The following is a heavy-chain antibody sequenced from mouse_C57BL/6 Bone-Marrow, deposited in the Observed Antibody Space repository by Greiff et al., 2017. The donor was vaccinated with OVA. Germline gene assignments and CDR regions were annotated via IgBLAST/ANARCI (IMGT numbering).Heavy chain of an antibody. Sequence: QVQLQQSGAELVKPGASVKLSCKASGYTFTSYWMQWVKQRPGQGLEWIGEIDPSDSYTNYNQKFKGKATLTVDTSSSAAYMQLSSLTSEDSAVYYCARADYYGSSYYYAMDYWGQGTSVTVSS. D-gene: IGHD1-1*01. CDR1: GYTFTSYW. CDR3: ARADYYGSSYYYAMDY. CDR2: IDPSDSYT. J-gene: IGHJ4*01. V-gene: IGHV1-50*01.